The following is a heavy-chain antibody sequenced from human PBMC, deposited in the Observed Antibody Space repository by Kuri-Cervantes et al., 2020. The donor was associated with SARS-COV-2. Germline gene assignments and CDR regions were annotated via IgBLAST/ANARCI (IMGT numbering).Heavy chain of an antibody. D-gene: IGHD6-13*01. CDR2: NSASSANI. Sequence: GESLKISCAASEFAFRYYWMTWVRQAPGRGLEWVSYNSASSANIHYADSVKGRFTISRDNAKNSLYLQMSSLRAEDTAVYYCARDRFTGYSSSWDAFDIWGQGTMVTVSS. V-gene: IGHV3-48*04. CDR3: ARDRFTGYSSSWDAFDI. J-gene: IGHJ3*02. CDR1: EFAFRYYW.